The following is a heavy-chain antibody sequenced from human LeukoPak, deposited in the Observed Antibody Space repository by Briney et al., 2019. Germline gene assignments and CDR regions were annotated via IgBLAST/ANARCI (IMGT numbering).Heavy chain of an antibody. J-gene: IGHJ4*02. CDR3: AKDLGRYRNNFFDY. CDR1: GITFSSIA. Sequence: GGSLILSCAASGITFSSIAMSWVRQAPDKGLEWVSTISGSGGGTYYADSVKGRFTISRDDSKNTMYLQMNSLIADDTAVYYCAKDLGRYRNNFFDYWGQGNLVTVSS. D-gene: IGHD1-26*01. V-gene: IGHV3-23*01. CDR2: ISGSGGGT.